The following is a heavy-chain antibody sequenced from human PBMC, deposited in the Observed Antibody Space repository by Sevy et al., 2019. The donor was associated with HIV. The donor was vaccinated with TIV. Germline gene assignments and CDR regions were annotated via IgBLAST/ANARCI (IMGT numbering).Heavy chain of an antibody. Sequence: GSLRLSCAASGFTFSSYAMHWVRQAPGKGLEWVAVISYDGSNKYYADSVKGRFTISRDNSKNTLYLQMNSLRAEDMAVYYCARSFTIFGVVIVGGYYYGMDVWGQGTMVTVSS. V-gene: IGHV3-30-3*01. D-gene: IGHD3-3*01. J-gene: IGHJ6*02. CDR2: ISYDGSNK. CDR1: GFTFSSYA. CDR3: ARSFTIFGVVIVGGYYYGMDV.